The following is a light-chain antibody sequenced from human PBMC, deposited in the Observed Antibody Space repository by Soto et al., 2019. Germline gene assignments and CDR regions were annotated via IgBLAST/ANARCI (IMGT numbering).Light chain of an antibody. CDR2: VAS. V-gene: IGKV3-20*01. J-gene: IGKJ2*01. Sequence: EIVLTHSPGTLSLSPGERATLSCRASQSVSSSYLAWYQQKPGQAPRLLIYVASSRATGIPDRFSGSGSGTDFTLAMSRLEPEDVAVYYGQQYGSAPRYTFGQGTKLELK. CDR1: QSVSSSY. CDR3: QQYGSAPRYT.